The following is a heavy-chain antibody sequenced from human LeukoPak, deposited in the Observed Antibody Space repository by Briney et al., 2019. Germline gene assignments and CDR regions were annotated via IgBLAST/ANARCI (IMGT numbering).Heavy chain of an antibody. J-gene: IGHJ4*02. CDR1: GGSISSYY. V-gene: IGHV4-59*01. Sequence: SETLSLTCTVSGGSISSYYWSWIRQPPGKGLEWIGYIYYSGSTNYNPSLKSRVTISVDTSKNQFSLKLSSVTAADTAVYYCARDQRWESPHYLDSWGQGTLVTVSS. CDR3: ARDQRWESPHYLDS. D-gene: IGHD1-26*01. CDR2: IYYSGST.